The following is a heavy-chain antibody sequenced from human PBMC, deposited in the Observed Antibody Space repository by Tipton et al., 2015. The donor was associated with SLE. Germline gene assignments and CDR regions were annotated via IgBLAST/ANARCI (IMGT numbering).Heavy chain of an antibody. Sequence: SLRLSCTASGFTFGDYAMSWFRQAPGKGLEWVGFIRSKAYGGTTEYAASVKGRFTISRDDSKSIAYLQMNSLKTEDTAVYYCTRGQYDFWSGFVNAFDIWGQGTMVTVSS. CDR3: TRGQYDFWSGFVNAFDI. D-gene: IGHD3-3*01. V-gene: IGHV3-49*03. J-gene: IGHJ3*02. CDR1: GFTFGDYA. CDR2: IRSKAYGGTT.